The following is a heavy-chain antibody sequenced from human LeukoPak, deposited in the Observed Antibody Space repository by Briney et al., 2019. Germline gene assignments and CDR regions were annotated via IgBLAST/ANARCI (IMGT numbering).Heavy chain of an antibody. CDR1: GYSISSGYY. J-gene: IGHJ4*02. Sequence: SETLSLTCTVSGYSISSGYYWGWIRQPPGKGLEWIGSMYQSGSTYYNPSLKSRITISVDTSKNQFSLKLSSVTAADTAVYYCARAPPHSSGWYDYWGQGTLVTVSS. CDR2: MYQSGST. CDR3: ARAPPHSSGWYDY. D-gene: IGHD6-19*01. V-gene: IGHV4-38-2*02.